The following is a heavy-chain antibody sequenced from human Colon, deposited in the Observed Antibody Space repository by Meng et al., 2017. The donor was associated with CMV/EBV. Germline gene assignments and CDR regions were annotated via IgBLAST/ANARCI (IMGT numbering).Heavy chain of an antibody. Sequence: SETLSLTCTVSGGSISSYYWSWIRQPPGKGLEWIGYIYYSGSTNYNPSLKSRVTISVDTSKNQSSLKLSSVTAADTAVYYCARDRTYSSSPYYYYGMDVWGQGTTVTVSS. D-gene: IGHD6-6*01. CDR3: ARDRTYSSSPYYYYGMDV. V-gene: IGHV4-59*01. J-gene: IGHJ6*02. CDR1: GGSISSYY. CDR2: IYYSGST.